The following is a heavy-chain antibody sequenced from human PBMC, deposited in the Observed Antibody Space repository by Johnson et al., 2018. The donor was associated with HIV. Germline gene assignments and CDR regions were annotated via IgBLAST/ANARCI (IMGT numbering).Heavy chain of an antibody. CDR3: TGRDLLRAFDI. J-gene: IGHJ3*02. CDR2: ISSDVSTI. V-gene: IGHV3-11*04. Sequence: MQLVESGGGLVKPGGSLRLSCAASGLSLGDYYMIWISQAPGKGLEWVSYISSDVSTIDYAVSVKGRFTISRDNGNNSLYLQMNSLRAEDAAVYYCTGRDLLRAFDIWGQGTMVTVSS. CDR1: GLSLGDYY. D-gene: IGHD2-15*01.